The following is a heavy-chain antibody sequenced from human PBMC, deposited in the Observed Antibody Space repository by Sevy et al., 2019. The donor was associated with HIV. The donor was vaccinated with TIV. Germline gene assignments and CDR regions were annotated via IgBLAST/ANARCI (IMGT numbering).Heavy chain of an antibody. CDR3: TLHRAVFGLPYGMDV. J-gene: IGHJ6*02. V-gene: IGHV3-15*01. CDR2: IKADSEGGAT. Sequence: GGSLRLSCAASGVTVSDVRMTWVRQTPGKGLEWVGHIKADSEGGATDHAAPVKGRFTISRDDSRQTIYLQMYRLKVEDTAIYYCTLHRAVFGLPYGMDVWGQGATLTVSS. CDR1: GVTVSDVR. D-gene: IGHD3-3*01.